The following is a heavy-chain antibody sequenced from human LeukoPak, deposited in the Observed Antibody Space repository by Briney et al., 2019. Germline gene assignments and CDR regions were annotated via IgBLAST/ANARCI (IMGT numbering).Heavy chain of an antibody. V-gene: IGHV4-38-2*02. J-gene: IGHJ5*02. CDR1: GYSIGSGYY. Sequence: PSETLSLTCTVSGYSIGSGYYWGWIRQPPGKGLEWIGSIYHSGSTYYNPSLKSRVTISVDTSKNQFSLKLSSVTAADPDVYYCERDGLIVVVPAAQHSFDPWGQGTLVTVSS. CDR3: ERDGLIVVVPAAQHSFDP. D-gene: IGHD2-2*01. CDR2: IYHSGST.